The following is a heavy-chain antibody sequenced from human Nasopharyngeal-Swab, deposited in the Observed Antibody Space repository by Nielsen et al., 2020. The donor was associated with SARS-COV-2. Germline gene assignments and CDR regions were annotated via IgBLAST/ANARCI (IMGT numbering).Heavy chain of an antibody. CDR1: GGSISSSSYY. J-gene: IGHJ4*02. D-gene: IGHD2-2*02. CDR3: ARHLSRRAGDIVVVPAAIADY. CDR2: IYYSGST. V-gene: IGHV4-39*01. Sequence: SETLSLTCTVSGGSISSSSYYWGWIRQPPGKGLEWIGSIYYSGSTYYNPSLKSRVTISVDTSKNQFSLKLSSVTAADTAVYYCARHLSRRAGDIVVVPAAIADYWGQGTLVTVSS.